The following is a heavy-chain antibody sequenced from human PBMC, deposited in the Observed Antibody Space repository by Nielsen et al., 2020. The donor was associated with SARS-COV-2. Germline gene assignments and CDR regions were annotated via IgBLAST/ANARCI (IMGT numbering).Heavy chain of an antibody. D-gene: IGHD3-10*01. CDR2: ISSSGSTI. CDR1: GFTFSDYY. J-gene: IGHJ6*02. V-gene: IGHV3-11*01. Sequence: GGSLRLSCAASGFTFSDYYMSWIRQAPGKGLEWVSYISSSGSTIYYADSVKGRFTISRDNAKNSLYLQMNSLRAEDTAVYYCARDLSMADYYYYYGMDVWGQGTTVTVSS. CDR3: ARDLSMADYYYYYGMDV.